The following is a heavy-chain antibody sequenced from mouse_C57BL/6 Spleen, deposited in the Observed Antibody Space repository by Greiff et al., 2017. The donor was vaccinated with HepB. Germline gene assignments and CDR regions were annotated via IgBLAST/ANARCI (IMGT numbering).Heavy chain of an antibody. CDR2: IYPGSGST. J-gene: IGHJ2*01. D-gene: IGHD1-1*01. CDR1: GYTFTSYW. V-gene: IGHV1-55*01. Sequence: VQLQQPGAELVKPGASVKMSCKASGYTFTSYWITWVKQRPGQGLEWIGDIYPGSGSTNYNEKLKSKATLTVDTSSSTAYMQLSSLTSEDSAVYYCARSDYYGSSYGRYWGQGTTLTVSS. CDR3: ARSDYYGSSYGRY.